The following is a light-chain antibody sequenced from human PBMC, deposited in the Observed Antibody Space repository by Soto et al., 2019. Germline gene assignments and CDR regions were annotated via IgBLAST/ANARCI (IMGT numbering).Light chain of an antibody. J-gene: IGLJ2*01. CDR1: SSDVGGYNY. V-gene: IGLV2-14*03. Sequence: QSALTQPASVSGSPGQSITISCTGTSSDVGGYNYVSWYQHHPGKAPKLMIYDVSNRPSGVSNRFSGSKSGNTASLTISGLQAEDGAEYFCSSYSSSSPLVFGGGAQLTVL. CDR3: SSYSSSSPLV. CDR2: DVS.